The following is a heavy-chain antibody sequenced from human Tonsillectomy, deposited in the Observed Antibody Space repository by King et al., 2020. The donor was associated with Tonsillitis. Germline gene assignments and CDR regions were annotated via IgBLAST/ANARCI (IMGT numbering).Heavy chain of an antibody. CDR1: GHTLTIYG. CDR3: ARPRAVGSSSWYSDY. CDR2: ISAYNGKT. V-gene: IGHV1-18*01. Sequence: QVQLVQSGAEVKKPGASVKVSCKASGHTLTIYGITWVRQAPGQGLEWMGWISAYNGKTKYAQKFQGRVTMTTDTSTSTAYMELRSLRSDDTAVYYCARPRAVGSSSWYSDYWGQGTLVTVSS. J-gene: IGHJ4*02. D-gene: IGHD6-13*01.